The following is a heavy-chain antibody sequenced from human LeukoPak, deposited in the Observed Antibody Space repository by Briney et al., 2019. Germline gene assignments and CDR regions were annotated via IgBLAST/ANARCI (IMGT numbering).Heavy chain of an antibody. J-gene: IGHJ4*02. Sequence: ASVTVSCKASGYTFSGHYLHWVRQAPGQGLEWMGRINPNSGGTKYAQKFQNRVTMTSDTSVSTAYMELNGLRSDDTAIYYCTRSWIQLWTPVFDHWGQGTLVTVSS. CDR2: INPNSGGT. V-gene: IGHV1-2*06. D-gene: IGHD5-18*01. CDR1: GYTFSGHY. CDR3: TRSWIQLWTPVFDH.